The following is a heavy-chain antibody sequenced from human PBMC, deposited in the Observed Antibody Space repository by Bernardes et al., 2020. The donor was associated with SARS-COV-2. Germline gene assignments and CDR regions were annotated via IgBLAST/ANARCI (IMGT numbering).Heavy chain of an antibody. Sequence: ASVKVSCKTSGYPFTHYGVNCVRQAPGQGLEWLGRISPHNAETNYAERLHGRVTMTTDTSTTTVYMELRSLKSDETAVYYCARGGIMGGRSGWQDYLDYWGQGTLI. CDR1: GYPFTHYG. V-gene: IGHV1-18*01. J-gene: IGHJ4*02. D-gene: IGHD6-19*01. CDR2: ISPHNAET. CDR3: ARGGIMGGRSGWQDYLDY.